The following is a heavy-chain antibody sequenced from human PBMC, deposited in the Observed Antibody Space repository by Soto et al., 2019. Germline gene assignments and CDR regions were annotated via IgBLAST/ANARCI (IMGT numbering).Heavy chain of an antibody. CDR3: ESMPGLENNPPFDC. V-gene: IGHV4-59*08. CDR1: GASMTGHY. CDR2: LYYTGYT. J-gene: IGHJ4*02. Sequence: QVQLQESGPGLVKPSETLSLTCIVSGASMTGHYWSWVRQSPVKGLECIGWLYYTGYTMYNPSFKSRVTMSVDTSKNQFSLNLGCVTAAYTAVYYCESMPGLENNPPFDCWGQGALVIVSS. D-gene: IGHD3-3*01.